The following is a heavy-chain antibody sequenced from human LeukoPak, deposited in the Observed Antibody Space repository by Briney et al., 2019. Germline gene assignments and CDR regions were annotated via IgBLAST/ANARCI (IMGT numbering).Heavy chain of an antibody. V-gene: IGHV3-30-3*01. CDR1: GFTFSSYA. CDR3: AKVLSGELDAFDI. Sequence: GGSLRLSCAASGFTFSSYAMIWVRQAPGKGLEWVAVISYDGSNKYYADSVKGRFTISRDNSKNTLYLQMNSLRAEDTAVYYCAKVLSGELDAFDIWGQGTMVTVSS. J-gene: IGHJ3*02. CDR2: ISYDGSNK. D-gene: IGHD3-10*01.